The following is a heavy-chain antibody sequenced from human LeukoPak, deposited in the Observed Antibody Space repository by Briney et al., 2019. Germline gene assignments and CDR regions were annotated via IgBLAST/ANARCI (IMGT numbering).Heavy chain of an antibody. D-gene: IGHD3-22*01. J-gene: IGHJ5*02. V-gene: IGHV1-69*13. CDR1: GGTFSSYA. CDR3: ARETDYYDSSGYYSGTEIDWFDP. CDR2: IIPIFGTA. Sequence: GASVKVSCKASGGTFSSYAISWVRQAPGQGLEWMGGIIPIFGTANYAQKFQGRVTITADESTSTAYMELSSLRSEDTAVYYCARETDYYDSSGYYSGTEIDWFDPWGQGTLVTVSS.